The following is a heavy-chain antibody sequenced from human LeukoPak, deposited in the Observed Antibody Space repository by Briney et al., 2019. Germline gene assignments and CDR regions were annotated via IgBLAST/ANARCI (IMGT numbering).Heavy chain of an antibody. V-gene: IGHV3-23*01. D-gene: IGHD3-3*01. CDR1: GFTFSNAW. Sequence: PGGSLRLSCAASGFTFSNAWMSWVRQAPGKGLEWVSAISGSGGSTYYADSVKGRFTISRDNSKNTLYLQMNSLRAEDTAVYYCAKCPIFGGGLSFLYYYYMDVWGKGTTVTVSS. CDR2: ISGSGGST. CDR3: AKCPIFGGGLSFLYYYYMDV. J-gene: IGHJ6*03.